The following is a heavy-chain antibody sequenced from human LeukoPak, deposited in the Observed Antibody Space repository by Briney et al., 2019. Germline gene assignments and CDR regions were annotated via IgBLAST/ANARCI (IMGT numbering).Heavy chain of an antibody. Sequence: GGSLRLSCAASGFTFDDYGMSWVRQAPGKGLEWVSGIDRNGDSTGYADSVEGRFTISRDNAKNSLYLQMNSLRAEDTAVYYCARDRDGDTSWGQGTLVTVSS. V-gene: IGHV3-20*04. CDR1: GFTFDDYG. CDR3: ARDRDGDTS. J-gene: IGHJ5*02. D-gene: IGHD4-17*01. CDR2: IDRNGDST.